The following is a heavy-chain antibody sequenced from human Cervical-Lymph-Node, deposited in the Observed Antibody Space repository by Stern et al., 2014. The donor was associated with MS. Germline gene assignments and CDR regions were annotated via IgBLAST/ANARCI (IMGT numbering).Heavy chain of an antibody. Sequence: VQLVESGSELKKPGASVKVSCKASGYTFTHYGINWVRQAPGQGLEWMGWINTNTGIQTYAQAFTGRFVFSFDASVSTAYLHISSLKADDTAIYYCARLRVGNITRDYWGPGTLVTVSS. J-gene: IGHJ4*02. D-gene: IGHD1-26*01. V-gene: IGHV7-4-1*02. CDR2: INTNTGIQ. CDR3: ARLRVGNITRDY. CDR1: GYTFTHYG.